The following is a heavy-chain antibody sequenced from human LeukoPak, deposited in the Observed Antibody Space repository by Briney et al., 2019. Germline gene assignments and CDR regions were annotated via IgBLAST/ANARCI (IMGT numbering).Heavy chain of an antibody. J-gene: IGHJ3*02. V-gene: IGHV4-59*01. CDR2: IDNSGST. D-gene: IGHD3-22*01. CDR1: DGSISNYY. Sequence: SETLSLTCTVSDGSISNYYWSWVRQPPGKGLEWIAYIDNSGSTNYNPSLRSRVNISIDTSRTQFSLKLSSVPAADTAVYYCARTDYYDSSVIYYYALDIWGQGTMVTVSS. CDR3: ARTDYYDSSVIYYYALDI.